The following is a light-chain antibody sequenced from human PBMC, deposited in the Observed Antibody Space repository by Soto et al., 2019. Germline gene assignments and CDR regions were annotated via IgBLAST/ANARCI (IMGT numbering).Light chain of an antibody. CDR3: QQYGSSLRT. CDR2: GAS. Sequence: EIVLTQSPGTLSLAPGERATLSCRSSQSVSINLAWYQQKPGQAPRLLIYGASSRATGIPDRFSGSGSGTDFTLTISRLEPEDFAVYYCQQYGSSLRTFGQGTKVDIK. V-gene: IGKV3-20*01. CDR1: QSVSIN. J-gene: IGKJ1*01.